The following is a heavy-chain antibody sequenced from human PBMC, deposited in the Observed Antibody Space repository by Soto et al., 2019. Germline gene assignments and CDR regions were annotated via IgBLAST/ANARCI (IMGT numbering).Heavy chain of an antibody. CDR3: ARGISKYSSWYEPHTWFDA. Sequence: QVQLQESGPGLVKPSQTLSLTCNVSGAPINSPDYHLTWIRQSPGKGLEWIGYLYFNGGTQYNPSLRTPISMSLDTSKKHFSLKMRSVTGADTAVYYCARGISKYSSWYEPHTWFDAWGQGALVTVSS. J-gene: IGHJ5*02. CDR1: GAPINSPDYH. CDR2: LYFNGGT. D-gene: IGHD6-13*01. V-gene: IGHV4-30-4*01.